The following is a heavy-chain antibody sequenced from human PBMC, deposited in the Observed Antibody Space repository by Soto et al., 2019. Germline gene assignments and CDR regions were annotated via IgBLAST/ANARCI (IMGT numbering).Heavy chain of an antibody. CDR2: IYHTEST. V-gene: IGHV4-61*05. Sequence: PSETLSLTCTVSGGSVSSSNYYWSWIRQSPGKGLEWIGYIYHTESTVYNPSLKSRVTISVDKSKNQFSLNLDSVTAADTAVYYCARYDFGTFDYWGRGILVTVSS. D-gene: IGHD4-17*01. J-gene: IGHJ4*02. CDR3: ARYDFGTFDY. CDR1: GGSVSSSNYY.